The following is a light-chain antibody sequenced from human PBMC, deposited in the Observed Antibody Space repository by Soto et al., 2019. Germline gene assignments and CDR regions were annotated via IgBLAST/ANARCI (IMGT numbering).Light chain of an antibody. CDR1: QSVSSF. V-gene: IGKV3-11*01. CDR3: QQRSNWPAT. J-gene: IGKJ2*01. Sequence: EIVLTQSPATLSLSPGERATLSCRASQSVSSFLAWYQQTPGQAPRLLIYDASKRATGIPARFSGSGSGTDFTHTISSLEPEDFAVYYCQQRSNWPATFGQGTKLEIK. CDR2: DAS.